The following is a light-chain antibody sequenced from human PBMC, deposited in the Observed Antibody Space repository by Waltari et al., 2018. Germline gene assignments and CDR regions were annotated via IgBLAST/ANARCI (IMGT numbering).Light chain of an antibody. J-gene: IGKJ1*01. CDR2: RAS. Sequence: ETVVTQSPATLSMSPGERATLSCRTSQSIGSSLAWYPQRPGQAPRLLIYRASTRATGIPDRFSGSGSETDFTLTISSLQSEDIAIYYCQQYNNWPPGTFGQGTKVEI. CDR1: QSIGSS. V-gene: IGKV3-15*01. CDR3: QQYNNWPPGT.